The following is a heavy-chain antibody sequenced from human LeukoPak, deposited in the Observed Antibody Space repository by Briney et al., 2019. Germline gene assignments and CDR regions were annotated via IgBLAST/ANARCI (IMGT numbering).Heavy chain of an antibody. Sequence: KSSETLSLTCTVSGGSITSSYWAWIRQPPGKGLEWIAYIYHSGNTDYNPSLKGRVTISVDTSKNQFSLQLSSVTAADTAVYYCVRPPSQAAFDYWGQGTLVTVS. CDR3: VRPPSQAAFDY. V-gene: IGHV4-59*08. CDR2: IYHSGNT. CDR1: GGSITSSY. J-gene: IGHJ4*02.